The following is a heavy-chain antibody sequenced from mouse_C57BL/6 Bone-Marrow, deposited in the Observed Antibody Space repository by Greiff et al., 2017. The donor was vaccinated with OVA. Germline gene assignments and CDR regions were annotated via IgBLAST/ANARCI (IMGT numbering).Heavy chain of an antibody. D-gene: IGHD2-5*01. Sequence: QVQLQQPGAELVKPGASVKLSCKASGYTFTSYWMQWVKQRPGQGLEWIGEIDPSDSYPNYNQKFKGQATLTVDTTSSTAYMQHSSLTSEDAAVYYCARGSNPYYAMDYWGQGTSVTVSS. V-gene: IGHV1-50*01. CDR1: GYTFTSYW. CDR3: ARGSNPYYAMDY. CDR2: IDPSDSYP. J-gene: IGHJ4*01.